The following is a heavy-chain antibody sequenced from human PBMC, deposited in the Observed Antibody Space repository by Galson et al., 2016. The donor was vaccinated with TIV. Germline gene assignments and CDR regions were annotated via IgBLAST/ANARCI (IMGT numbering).Heavy chain of an antibody. Sequence: SVKVSCKASGYPLIGYFMHWVRQAPGQGLEWMGWIDPNSGGTEYAQKFQGRITMTRDKSIGTAYMELNRLRPDDTALYFCARSERGSYTGFDYWGRGTLVTVSS. CDR1: GYPLIGYF. D-gene: IGHD1-26*01. CDR3: ARSERGSYTGFDY. V-gene: IGHV1-2*02. CDR2: IDPNSGGT. J-gene: IGHJ4*02.